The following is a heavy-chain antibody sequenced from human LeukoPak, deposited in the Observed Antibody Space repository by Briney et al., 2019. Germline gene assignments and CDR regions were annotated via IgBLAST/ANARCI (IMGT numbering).Heavy chain of an antibody. CDR3: ASTVADAFDI. CDR2: ISASGGNT. CDR1: GFSFSSYA. D-gene: IGHD2-2*01. Sequence: GGSLRLSCAASGFSFSSYAMSWVRQAPGQGLEWVSTISASGGNTYYAVSVKGRFTIFRENSKNTLYLQMNSLRAEETAVYYCASTVADAFDIWGQGTMVTVSS. V-gene: IGHV3-23*01. J-gene: IGHJ3*02.